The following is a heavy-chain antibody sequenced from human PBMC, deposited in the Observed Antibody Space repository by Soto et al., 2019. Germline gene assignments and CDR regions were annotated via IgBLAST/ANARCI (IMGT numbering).Heavy chain of an antibody. CDR1: GFTFSSYW. J-gene: IGHJ4*02. Sequence: PGGSLRLSXAASGFTFSSYWMSWVRQAPGKGLEWVANIKQDGSEKYYVDSVKGRFTISRDNAKNSLYLQMNSLRAEDTAVYYCPRDRCSGGSCYTIPFDYWGQGTLVTVSS. V-gene: IGHV3-7*03. CDR3: PRDRCSGGSCYTIPFDY. CDR2: IKQDGSEK. D-gene: IGHD2-15*01.